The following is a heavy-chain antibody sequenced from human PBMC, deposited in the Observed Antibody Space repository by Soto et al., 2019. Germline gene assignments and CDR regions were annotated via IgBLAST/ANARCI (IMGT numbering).Heavy chain of an antibody. CDR2: IYVTGAV. Sequence: SETLSLTCAVSGGSIDYYYWSWIRQVPGKGLEWIGHIYVTGAVDYNPSLRDRITISQDTSERQFSLNLRLVTAADTAVYYCARLRIATNNYKWFDPWGQGTLVTVSS. J-gene: IGHJ5*02. CDR3: ARLRIATNNYKWFDP. CDR1: GGSIDYYY. V-gene: IGHV4-59*06. D-gene: IGHD2-21*01.